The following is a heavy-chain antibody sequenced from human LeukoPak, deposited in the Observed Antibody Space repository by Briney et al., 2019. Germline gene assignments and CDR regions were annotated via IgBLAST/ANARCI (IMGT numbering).Heavy chain of an antibody. CDR2: IRYDGSNK. Sequence: PGGSLRLSCAASGFTFSSFGMHWVRQAPGKGLEWVAFIRYDGSNKYYADSVKGRFTISRDNSKNTLYLQMNSLRAEDTAVYYCAKTFYYNPYDAFDIWGQGTMVTVSS. J-gene: IGHJ3*02. V-gene: IGHV3-30*02. CDR3: AKTFYYNPYDAFDI. D-gene: IGHD3-10*01. CDR1: GFTFSSFG.